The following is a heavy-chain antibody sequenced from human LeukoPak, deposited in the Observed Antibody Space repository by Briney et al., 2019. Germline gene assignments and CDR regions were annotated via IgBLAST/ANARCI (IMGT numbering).Heavy chain of an antibody. CDR3: ARDYYASGSLDS. Sequence: GGSLRLSCAASGFTFSSYAMSWVRQAPGKGLEWVSAISGSGGSTYYADSVKGRFTISRDSAENSVYLQMNSLRAEDTAVYYCARDYYASGSLDSWGQGTLVTVSS. CDR2: ISGSGGST. D-gene: IGHD3-10*01. V-gene: IGHV3-23*01. J-gene: IGHJ4*02. CDR1: GFTFSSYA.